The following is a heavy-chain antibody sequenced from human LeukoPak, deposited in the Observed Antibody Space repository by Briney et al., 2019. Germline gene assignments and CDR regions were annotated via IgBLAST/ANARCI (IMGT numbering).Heavy chain of an antibody. V-gene: IGHV3-23*01. CDR1: GFIFNNYI. Sequence: PGGSLRLSCAASGFIFNNYIMNWVRQAPGRGLEWVSSISASGVTTYYADSVKGRFTISRDNSKNTLFLQMNSLRAEDTAMYYCAKRIAARAEFDYWGQGTLVTVSS. D-gene: IGHD6-13*01. CDR3: AKRIAARAEFDY. CDR2: ISASGVTT. J-gene: IGHJ4*02.